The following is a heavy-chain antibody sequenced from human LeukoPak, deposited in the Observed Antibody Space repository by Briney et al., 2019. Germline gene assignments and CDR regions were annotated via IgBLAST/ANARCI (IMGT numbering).Heavy chain of an antibody. CDR1: GGSISSSSYF. Sequence: SETLSLTCTVSGGSISSSSYFWGWIRQPPGKGLEWIGSISHSGTTYYNPSLKSRITISQDTSKNQFSLKVNSVTAADTAAYYCTREEGGTTVDYWGQGTLVTVSS. D-gene: IGHD1-1*01. V-gene: IGHV4-39*07. CDR3: TREEGGTTVDY. J-gene: IGHJ4*02. CDR2: ISHSGTT.